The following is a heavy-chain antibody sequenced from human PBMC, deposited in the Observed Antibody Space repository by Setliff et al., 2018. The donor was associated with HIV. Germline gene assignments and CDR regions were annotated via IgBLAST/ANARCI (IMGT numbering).Heavy chain of an antibody. D-gene: IGHD6-6*01. CDR3: ARHVGYSSSSLDY. CDR1: GGSISSGSYY. Sequence: SETLSLTCNVSGGSISSGSYYWSWIREPAGKGLEWIGRISTSGSTNYNPSLKSRVTISVDTSKNQFSLKLSSVTAADTAVYYCARHVGYSSSSLDYWGQGTLVTVS. J-gene: IGHJ4*02. V-gene: IGHV4-61*02. CDR2: ISTSGST.